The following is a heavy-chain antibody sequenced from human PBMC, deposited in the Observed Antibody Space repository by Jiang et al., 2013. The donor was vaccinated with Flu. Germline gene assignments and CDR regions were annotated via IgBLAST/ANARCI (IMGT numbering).Heavy chain of an antibody. J-gene: IGHJ6*02. CDR2: IYPGDSDT. V-gene: IGHV5-51*01. CDR3: ARNWAQQQLNNKGEYYYGMDV. D-gene: IGHD6-13*01. Sequence: WIGWVRQMPGKGLEWMGIIYPGDSDTRYSPSFQGQVTISADKSISTAYLQWSSLKASDTAMYYCARNWAQQQLNNKGEYYYGMDVWGQGTTVTVSS. CDR1: W.